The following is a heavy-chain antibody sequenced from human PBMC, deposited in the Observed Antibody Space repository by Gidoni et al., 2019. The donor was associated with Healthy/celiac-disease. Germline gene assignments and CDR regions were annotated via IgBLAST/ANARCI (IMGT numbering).Heavy chain of an antibody. CDR3: LVGATTLAFDY. Sequence: QVQLVESGGGVVQPGRSLRLSCPASGFTFSSYAMHWVRQAPGKGLEWVAVISYDGSNKYYADSVKGRFTISRDNSKNTLYLQMNSLRAEDTAVYYCLVGATTLAFDYWGQGTLVTVSS. CDR2: ISYDGSNK. D-gene: IGHD1-26*01. CDR1: GFTFSSYA. V-gene: IGHV3-30-3*01. J-gene: IGHJ4*02.